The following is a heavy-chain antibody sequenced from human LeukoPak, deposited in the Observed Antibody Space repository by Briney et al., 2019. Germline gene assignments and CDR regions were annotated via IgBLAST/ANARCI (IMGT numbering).Heavy chain of an antibody. CDR2: IYYSGNT. CDR1: GGSVSSGSYY. D-gene: IGHD5-24*01. CDR3: ARISPGDHGNNIIYYFDY. J-gene: IGHJ4*02. V-gene: IGHV4-61*01. Sequence: KPSETLSLTCTVSGGSVSSGSYYWSWIRQPPGKGLEWIGYIYYSGNTNYKSSLKSRVTMSVDTSKNQFSLKLSSVTAADTAVYYCARISPGDHGNNIIYYFDYWGQGALVTVSS.